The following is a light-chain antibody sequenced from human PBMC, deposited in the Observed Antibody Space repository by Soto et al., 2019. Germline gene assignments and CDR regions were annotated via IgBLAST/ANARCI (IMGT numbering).Light chain of an antibody. J-gene: IGLJ2*01. CDR2: ELS. CDR3: SSYAGSNNLL. Sequence: QSALTQPPSASGSPGQSVTISCTGTSSDVGGYSFVSWYQQHPGKAPKLMIYELSKRPSGVPDRFSGSKSGNTASLTVSGLQAEDEADYYCSSYAGSNNLLFGGGTTLTVL. V-gene: IGLV2-8*01. CDR1: SSDVGGYSF.